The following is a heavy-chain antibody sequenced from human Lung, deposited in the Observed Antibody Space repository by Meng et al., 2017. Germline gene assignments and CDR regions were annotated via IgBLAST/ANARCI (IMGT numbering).Heavy chain of an antibody. CDR3: AKEAAMAS. Sequence: GRLMDSGGGLVQPGGSLVLSCASFVFTFTAFSMTWVRQARGKGLEWVSTISSTGDSTFYPDSVKGRFIVSRDNSKNTLYLQMNSLRAEDTAIYYCAKEAAMASWGQGTLVTVSS. CDR2: ISSTGDST. D-gene: IGHD5-18*01. CDR1: VFTFTAFS. V-gene: IGHV3-23*01. J-gene: IGHJ5*02.